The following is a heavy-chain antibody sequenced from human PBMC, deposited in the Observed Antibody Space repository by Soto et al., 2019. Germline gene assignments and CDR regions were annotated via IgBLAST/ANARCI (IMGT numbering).Heavy chain of an antibody. Sequence: SETLSLTFTVSGVSICSSTYSWGWIRPPPVKGLVWIGIISYSGSTYYNPSLKSRVTISGDTSKNQFALKLSSVTASDTAVYYCTRPNSSGYSRGTNTAYYFDYGGQGALVTVSS. CDR1: GVSICSSTYS. D-gene: IGHD3-22*01. CDR3: TRPNSSGYSRGTNTAYYFDY. V-gene: IGHV4-39*01. J-gene: IGHJ4*02. CDR2: ISYSGST.